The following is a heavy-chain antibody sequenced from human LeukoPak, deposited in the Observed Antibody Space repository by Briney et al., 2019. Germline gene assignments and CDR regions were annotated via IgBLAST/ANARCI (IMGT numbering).Heavy chain of an antibody. D-gene: IGHD2-2*02. CDR2: INWNGGST. CDR3: ARDGGGCSSTSCYRTYYYYYYMDV. V-gene: IGHV3-20*04. Sequence: GGSLRLSCAAAGFTFDDYGMSWVRQAPGNGLEWVSGINWNGGSTGYADSVKGRFTISRDNAKNSLYLQMNSLRADDTALYYCARDGGGCSSTSCYRTYYYYYYMDVWGKGTTVTVSS. CDR1: GFTFDDYG. J-gene: IGHJ6*03.